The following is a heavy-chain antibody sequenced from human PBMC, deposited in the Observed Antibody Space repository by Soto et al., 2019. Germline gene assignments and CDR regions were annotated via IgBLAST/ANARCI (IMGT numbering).Heavy chain of an antibody. CDR3: ARIDCGGNCYSRSWYFDI. CDR1: GFTFSNYW. CDR2: IRQDGGDK. Sequence: EVQLVESGGGLVQPGGSLRLSCVASGFTFSNYWMGWVRQAPGEGLEWVANIRQDGGDKRDLDSVKGRFTISRDNAQNSLYLQMNSLRAEDTAVYYCARIDCGGNCYSRSWYFDIWGRGTLVTVSS. V-gene: IGHV3-7*03. J-gene: IGHJ2*01. D-gene: IGHD2-21*02.